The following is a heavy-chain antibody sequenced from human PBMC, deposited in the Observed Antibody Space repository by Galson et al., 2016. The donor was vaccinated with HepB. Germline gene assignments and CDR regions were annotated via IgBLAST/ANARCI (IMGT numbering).Heavy chain of an antibody. CDR1: GYRFFTYG. D-gene: IGHD4-11*01. V-gene: IGHV1-18*04. Sequence: SVKLSCKASGYRFFTYGISCLRQAPGQRLEWLGWIRANSGNTLYAQKFQDRVTMTRDTSASTVYMDLRSLRSDDTAVYYCARDVQFRFDYWGQGTLVTVSS. CDR2: IRANSGNT. CDR3: ARDVQFRFDY. J-gene: IGHJ4*02.